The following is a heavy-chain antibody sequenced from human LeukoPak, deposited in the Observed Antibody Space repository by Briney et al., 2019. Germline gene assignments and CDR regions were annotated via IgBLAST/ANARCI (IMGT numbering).Heavy chain of an antibody. CDR2: IYSSGGT. J-gene: IGHJ4*02. Sequence: SETLSLTCNFSGGSINTYYWSWIRQPAGKGLEWIGHIYSSGGTNCNPSLKSRVTMSVDASKNQLSLRLTSVTAADTAVYYCATVTRTGYVDYWGQGTLVTVSS. CDR1: GGSINTYY. D-gene: IGHD1-7*01. CDR3: ATVTRTGYVDY. V-gene: IGHV4-4*07.